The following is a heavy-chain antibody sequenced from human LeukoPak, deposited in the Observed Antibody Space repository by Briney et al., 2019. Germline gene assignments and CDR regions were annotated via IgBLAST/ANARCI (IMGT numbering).Heavy chain of an antibody. D-gene: IGHD3-3*01. V-gene: IGHV4-59*01. CDR1: GGSISSYY. Sequence: SETLSLTCTVSGGSISSYYWSWIRQPPGKGLEWIGYTYYSGSTNYNPSLKSRVTISVDTSKNQFSLKLSSVTAADTAVYYCARAGPQYYDFWSGYYSFDYWGQGTLVTVSS. CDR3: ARAGPQYYDFWSGYYSFDY. J-gene: IGHJ4*02. CDR2: TYYSGST.